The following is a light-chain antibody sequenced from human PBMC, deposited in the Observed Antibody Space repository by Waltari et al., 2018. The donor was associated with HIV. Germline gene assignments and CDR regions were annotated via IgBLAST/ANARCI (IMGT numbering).Light chain of an antibody. CDR3: SSYAGRYNYV. Sequence: QSALTQPRSVSGSPGQSVTIPCPAPSSAVGGYNYFSWYQRHPGKAPKLMIYDVNRWPSGVPGRFSGSKSGNTASLTIAGLEAEDEGDYFCSSYAGRYNYVFGGGTSLTVL. V-gene: IGLV2-11*01. CDR1: SSAVGGYNY. J-gene: IGLJ2*01. CDR2: DVN.